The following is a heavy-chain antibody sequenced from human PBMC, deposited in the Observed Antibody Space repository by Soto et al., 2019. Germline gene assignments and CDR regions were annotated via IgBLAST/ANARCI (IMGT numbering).Heavy chain of an antibody. Sequence: QVQLVQSGAEVKKPGASVKVSCKASGYTFTSYYMHWVRQAPGQGLEWMGIINPSVGNTSYAQKFQGRVTMTRDTSTSTVYMELSSLRSEDTAVYYCARGEQAGIEYYYYYGMDVWGQGTTVTVSS. V-gene: IGHV1-46*01. D-gene: IGHD3-10*01. CDR3: ARGEQAGIEYYYYYGMDV. J-gene: IGHJ6*02. CDR1: GYTFTSYY. CDR2: INPSVGNT.